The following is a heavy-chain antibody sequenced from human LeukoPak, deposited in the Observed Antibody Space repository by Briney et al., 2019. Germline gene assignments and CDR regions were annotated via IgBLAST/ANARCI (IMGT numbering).Heavy chain of an antibody. CDR1: GGSISSGSYY. Sequence: SQTLSLTCTVSGGSISSGSYYWSWIRQPAGKGLEWIGRIYTSGSTNCNPSLKSRVTISVDTSKNQFSLKLSSVTAADTAVYYCARAVAGTDFHHYYYYMDVWGKGTTVTISS. CDR3: ARAVAGTDFHHYYYYMDV. J-gene: IGHJ6*03. CDR2: IYTSGST. V-gene: IGHV4-61*02. D-gene: IGHD6-19*01.